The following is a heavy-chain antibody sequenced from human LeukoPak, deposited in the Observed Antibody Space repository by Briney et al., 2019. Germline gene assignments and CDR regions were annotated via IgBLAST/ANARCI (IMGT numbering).Heavy chain of an antibody. CDR3: ARIVMVRGVIDY. V-gene: IGHV4-59*01. J-gene: IGHJ4*02. CDR1: GGSISSYY. D-gene: IGHD3-10*01. Sequence: SETLSLTCTVSGGSISSYYWSWIRQPPGKGLEWIGYIYYSGSTNYNPSLKSRVTISVDTSKNQFSLKLSSVTAADTAVYYCARIVMVRGVIDYWGQGTLVTVSS. CDR2: IYYSGST.